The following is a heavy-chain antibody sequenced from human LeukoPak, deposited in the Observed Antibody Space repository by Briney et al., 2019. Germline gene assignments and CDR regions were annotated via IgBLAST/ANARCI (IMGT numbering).Heavy chain of an antibody. CDR3: AREGFGGSFDY. D-gene: IGHD3-10*01. CDR1: GFTFSSYA. Sequence: GGSPRLSCAASGFTFSSYAMSWVRQAPGKGLEWVSAISDSGGSTFYPDSVKGRFTISRDNSKNTLYLQMNSLRAEDTALYYCAREGFGGSFDYWGQGTLVTVSS. J-gene: IGHJ4*02. V-gene: IGHV3-23*01. CDR2: ISDSGGST.